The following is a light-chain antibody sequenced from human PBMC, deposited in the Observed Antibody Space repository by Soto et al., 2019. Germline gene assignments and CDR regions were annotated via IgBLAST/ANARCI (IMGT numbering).Light chain of an antibody. CDR3: QQYNNWPPIT. CDR1: QSVSSN. Sequence: ETVMTQSPGTLSLSPGARATLSCRASQSVSSNLAWYQQKPGQAPRLLIYGASTRATGIPARFSGSGSGTEFTLTISSLQSEDFAVYYCQQYNNWPPITFGQGTRLEIK. V-gene: IGKV3-15*01. CDR2: GAS. J-gene: IGKJ5*01.